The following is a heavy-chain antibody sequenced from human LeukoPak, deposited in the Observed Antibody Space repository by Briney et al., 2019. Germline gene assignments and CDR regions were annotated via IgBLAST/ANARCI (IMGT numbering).Heavy chain of an antibody. V-gene: IGHV4-59*01. D-gene: IGHD3-10*01. J-gene: IGHJ4*02. Sequence: GSLRLSCAASGFTFSSYTMNWIRQPPGKGLEWIGYIYYSGSTNYNPSLKSRVTISVDTSKNQFSLKLTSVTAADTALYYCARDIHGSGHFDFWGQGTLVTVSS. CDR3: ARDIHGSGHFDF. CDR2: IYYSGST. CDR1: GFTFSSYT.